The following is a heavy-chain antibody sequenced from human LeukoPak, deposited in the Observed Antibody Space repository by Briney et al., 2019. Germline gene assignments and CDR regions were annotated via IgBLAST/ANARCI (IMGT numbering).Heavy chain of an antibody. V-gene: IGHV3-7*01. Sequence: GGSLRLSCAASGFTFSSYGMSWVRQAPGKGLEWVANIKQDGSEKYYVDSVKGRFTISRDNAKNSLYLQMNSLRAEDTAVYYCAREEWELLRYYYYYMDVWGKGTTVTVSS. CDR2: IKQDGSEK. J-gene: IGHJ6*03. CDR1: GFTFSSYG. CDR3: AREEWELLRYYYYYMDV. D-gene: IGHD1-26*01.